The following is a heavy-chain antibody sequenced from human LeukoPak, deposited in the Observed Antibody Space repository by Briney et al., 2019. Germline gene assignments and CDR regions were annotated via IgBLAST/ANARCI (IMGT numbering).Heavy chain of an antibody. CDR2: INPNGGST. D-gene: IGHD6-13*01. Sequence: ASVKVSCKASGYTFTDYYMHWVRQAPGQGLEWMGIINPNGGSTSHAQKFQGRVTLTRDTSTSTVHMELSSLRAEDTAVYYCARSSEGSSWLTYGTYSYYYYMDVWGKGTTVTVSS. CDR3: ARSSEGSSWLTYGTYSYYYYMDV. CDR1: GYTFTDYY. V-gene: IGHV1-46*01. J-gene: IGHJ6*03.